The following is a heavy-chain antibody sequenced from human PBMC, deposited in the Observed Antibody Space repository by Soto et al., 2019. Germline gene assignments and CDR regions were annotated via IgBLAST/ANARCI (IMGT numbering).Heavy chain of an antibody. J-gene: IGHJ6*02. CDR2: ISGSGGST. D-gene: IGHD5-18*01. V-gene: IGHV3-23*01. Sequence: GGSLRLSCAASGFTFSSYAMGWVRQAPGKGLEWVSAISGSGGSTYYADSVKGRFTISRDNSKNTLYLQMNSLRAEDTAVYYCAKCVGSYHYYGMDVWGQGTRSPSP. CDR3: AKCVGSYHYYGMDV. CDR1: GFTFSSYA.